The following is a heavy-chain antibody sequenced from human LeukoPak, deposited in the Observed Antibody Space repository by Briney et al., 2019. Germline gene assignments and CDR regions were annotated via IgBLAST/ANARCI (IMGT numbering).Heavy chain of an antibody. V-gene: IGHV1-18*01. CDR3: ARRGYYDSSGYLESITAFDY. CDR2: ISAYNGNT. Sequence: ASVKVSCKASGYTFTGYGISWVRQAPGQGLEWMGWISAYNGNTNYAQKLQGRVTMTTDTSTSTAYMELRSLRSDDTAVYYCARRGYYDSSGYLESITAFDYWGQGTLVTVSS. J-gene: IGHJ4*02. CDR1: GYTFTGYG. D-gene: IGHD3-22*01.